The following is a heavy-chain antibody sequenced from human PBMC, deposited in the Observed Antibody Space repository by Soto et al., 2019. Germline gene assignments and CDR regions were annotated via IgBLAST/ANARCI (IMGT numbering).Heavy chain of an antibody. CDR1: GFTFNNYG. CDR3: AKRRGDHSNYSWGIDV. Sequence: QVQLVESGGGVVQPGRSLRLSCAASGFTFNNYGMHWVRQAPGKGLVWVTVISYDGSHKYYADSVKGRFTISRDNSKNTLYLQMNSLRDEDTAVYYCAKRRGDHSNYSWGIDVWGQGTTGTVSS. D-gene: IGHD4-4*01. CDR2: ISYDGSHK. V-gene: IGHV3-30*18. J-gene: IGHJ6*02.